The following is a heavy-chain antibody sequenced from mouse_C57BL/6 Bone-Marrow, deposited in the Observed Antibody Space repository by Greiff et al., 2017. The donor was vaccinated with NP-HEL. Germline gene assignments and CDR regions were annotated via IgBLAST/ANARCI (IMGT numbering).Heavy chain of an antibody. V-gene: IGHV1-59*01. J-gene: IGHJ2*01. Sequence: QVQLKQPGAELVRPGTSVKLSCKASGYTFTSYWMHWVKQRPGQGLEWIGVIDPSDSYTNYNQKFKGKATLTVDTSSSTAYMHLSSLTSEDSAVYYCARFTTVVADYFDYWGQGTTLTVSS. CDR3: ARFTTVVADYFDY. CDR1: GYTFTSYW. D-gene: IGHD1-1*01. CDR2: IDPSDSYT.